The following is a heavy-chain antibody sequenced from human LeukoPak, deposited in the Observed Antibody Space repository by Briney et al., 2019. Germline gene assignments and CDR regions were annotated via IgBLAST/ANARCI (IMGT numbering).Heavy chain of an antibody. CDR3: ARPPKYSSSWYWFDP. CDR1: GGSFSGYY. D-gene: IGHD6-13*01. Sequence: PSETLSLTCAVYGGSFSGYYWSWIRQPPGKGLEWIGEINHSGSANYNPSLKSRVTISVDTSKNQFSLKLNSVTATDTAVYYCARPPKYSSSWYWFDPWGQGTLVTVSS. V-gene: IGHV4-34*01. CDR2: INHSGSA. J-gene: IGHJ5*02.